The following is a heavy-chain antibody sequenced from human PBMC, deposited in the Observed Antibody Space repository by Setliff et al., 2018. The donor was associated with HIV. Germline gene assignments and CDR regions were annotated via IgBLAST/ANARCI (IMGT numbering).Heavy chain of an antibody. J-gene: IGHJ4*02. CDR2: IFDSGTT. V-gene: IGHV4-59*08. CDR3: ARQGGYNSPLMV. Sequence: SETLSLTCTVSGGSITSYYWNWIRQSPGKGLEWIGYIFDSGTTKYNPSVTSRVTISVDASKNQFFLQLISVTAADTAAYYCARQGGYNSPLMVWGQGKLVTVSS. D-gene: IGHD3-10*01. CDR1: GGSITSYY.